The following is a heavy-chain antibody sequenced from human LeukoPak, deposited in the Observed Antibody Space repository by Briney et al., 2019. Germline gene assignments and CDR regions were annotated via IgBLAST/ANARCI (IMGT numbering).Heavy chain of an antibody. J-gene: IGHJ4*02. D-gene: IGHD3-10*01. Sequence: SETLSLTCAVSGGSISSSSYYWGWIRQPPGKGLEWIGSIYYSGSTYYNPSLKSRVTISVDTSKNQFSLKLSSVTAADTAVYYCARGSLMVRGALDYWGQGTLVTVSS. CDR2: IYYSGST. CDR1: GGSISSSSYY. V-gene: IGHV4-39*07. CDR3: ARGSLMVRGALDY.